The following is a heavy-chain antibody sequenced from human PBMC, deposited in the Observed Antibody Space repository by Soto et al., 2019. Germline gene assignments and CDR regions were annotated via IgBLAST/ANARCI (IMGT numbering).Heavy chain of an antibody. V-gene: IGHV3-23*01. J-gene: IGHJ6*02. CDR3: AKDNYGMDV. Sequence: XGSLILSCAASGFTFSSYAMSRVRQAPGKGLEWVSAISGSGGSTYYADSVKGWFTISRDNSKNTLYLQMNSLRAEDTAVYYCAKDNYGMDVWGQGPTVTVSS. CDR1: GFTFSSYA. CDR2: ISGSGGST.